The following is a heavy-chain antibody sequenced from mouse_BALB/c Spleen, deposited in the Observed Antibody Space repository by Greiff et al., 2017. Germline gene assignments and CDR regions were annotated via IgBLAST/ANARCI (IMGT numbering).Heavy chain of an antibody. CDR2: ISDGGSYT. V-gene: IGHV5-4*02. J-gene: IGHJ4*01. CDR3: ARGHWDDYAMDY. CDR1: GFTFSDYY. D-gene: IGHD4-1*01. Sequence: EVKLVESGGGLVKPGGSLKLSCAASGFTFSDYYMYWVRQTPEKRLEWVATISDGGSYTYYPDSVKGRFTISRDNAKNNLYLQMSSLKSEDTAMYYCARGHWDDYAMDYWGQGTSVTVSS.